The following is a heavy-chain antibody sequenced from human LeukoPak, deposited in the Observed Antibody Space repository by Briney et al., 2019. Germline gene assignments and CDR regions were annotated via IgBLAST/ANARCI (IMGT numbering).Heavy chain of an antibody. D-gene: IGHD3-10*01. CDR2: IQRDGSSP. CDR1: GFTVSSNY. CDR3: VRGSSGTVVRGIAWAWFDP. Sequence: GGSLRLSCAASGFTVSSNYMSWVRQAPGKGLEWVSGIQRDGSSPTYADSVNGRFTISRDNAKNSLYLQMNSLRAEDTAVYYCVRGSSGTVVRGIAWAWFDPWGQGTLVTVSS. V-gene: IGHV3-53*01. J-gene: IGHJ5*02.